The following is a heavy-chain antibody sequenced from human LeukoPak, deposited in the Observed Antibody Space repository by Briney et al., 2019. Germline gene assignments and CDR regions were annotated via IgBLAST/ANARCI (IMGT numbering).Heavy chain of an antibody. D-gene: IGHD3-10*01. Sequence: ASVKVSCKASGYTFTSYDINWVRQATGQGLEWMGWINPNSGGTNYAQKFQGRVTMTRDTSISTAYMELSRLRSDDTAVYYCARGVEGGWFGELANDYWGQGTLVTVSS. J-gene: IGHJ4*02. CDR2: INPNSGGT. V-gene: IGHV1-2*02. CDR1: GYTFTSYD. CDR3: ARGVEGGWFGELANDY.